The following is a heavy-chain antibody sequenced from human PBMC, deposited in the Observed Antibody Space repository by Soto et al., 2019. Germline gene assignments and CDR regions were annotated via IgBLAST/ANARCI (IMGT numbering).Heavy chain of an antibody. V-gene: IGHV1-18*01. CDR1: GYTFTIYG. CDR3: ARGRYGDY. D-gene: IGHD1-1*01. J-gene: IGHJ4*01. Sequence: QVHLLQSGAEVKKPGASVKVSGKASGYTFTIYGTTWVRQAPGQGLGWLGWISAHNGNTDYAQKLQGRVIVTRDTSTSTAYMELRRRRSYDTAVYYCARGRYGDYWGHGALVTVSS. CDR2: ISAHNGNT.